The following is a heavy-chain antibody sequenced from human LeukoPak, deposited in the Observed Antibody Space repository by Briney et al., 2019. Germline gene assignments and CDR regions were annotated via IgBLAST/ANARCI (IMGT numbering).Heavy chain of an antibody. CDR2: INAGGTT. Sequence: GGSLRLSCAASGFTFSNFAKSWVRQAPGKGLEWVSGINAGGTTYYADSVKGRFTISRDNSKNTLFLQMNRLRAKDTALYYCAKDRILSNWGQGTLVTVSS. CDR1: GFTFSNFA. D-gene: IGHD2-15*01. V-gene: IGHV3-23*01. CDR3: AKDRILSN. J-gene: IGHJ4*02.